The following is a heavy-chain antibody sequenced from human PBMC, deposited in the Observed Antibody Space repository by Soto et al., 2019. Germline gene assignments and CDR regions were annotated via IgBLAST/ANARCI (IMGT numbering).Heavy chain of an antibody. CDR3: ARGEYYYESSGYRINWFDP. J-gene: IGHJ5*02. V-gene: IGHV4-30-2*01. Sequence: QLQLQESGSGLVKPSQTLSLTCAVSGGSISSGGYSWSWIRQPPGKGLEWIGYIYHSGSTYYNPSSKGTVHHAVDRSKNQFSLKLSSVAAAGTALYYCARGEYYYESSGYRINWFDPWGQGTLVTLSS. D-gene: IGHD3-22*01. CDR2: IYHSGST. CDR1: GGSISSGGYS.